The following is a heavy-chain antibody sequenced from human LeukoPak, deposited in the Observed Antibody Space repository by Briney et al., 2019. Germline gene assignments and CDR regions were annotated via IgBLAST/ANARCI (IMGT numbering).Heavy chain of an antibody. V-gene: IGHV4-4*07. Sequence: PSETLSLTCTVSGGSISSYYWSWIRQPAGKGLEWIGRIYTSGSTNYNPSLKSRVTMSVDTSKNQFSLKLSSVTAADTAVYYCARLRSNPSLVGVGSGWYSWFDPWGQGTLVTVPS. CDR1: GGSISSYY. D-gene: IGHD6-19*01. J-gene: IGHJ5*02. CDR2: IYTSGST. CDR3: ARLRSNPSLVGVGSGWYSWFDP.